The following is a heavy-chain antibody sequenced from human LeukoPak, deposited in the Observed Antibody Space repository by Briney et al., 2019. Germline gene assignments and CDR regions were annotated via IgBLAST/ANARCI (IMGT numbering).Heavy chain of an antibody. CDR1: GFTFTGYY. CDR2: ISAYNGNA. Sequence: GASVKVSCKASGFTFTGYYMHWVRQAPGQGLEWMGWISAYNGNANYAQKLQGRVTMTTDTSTSTAYMELRSLRSDDTAVYYCARGTYDILTGYYNVWVYWGQGALVTVSS. CDR3: ARGTYDILTGYYNVWVY. J-gene: IGHJ4*02. V-gene: IGHV1-18*04. D-gene: IGHD3-9*01.